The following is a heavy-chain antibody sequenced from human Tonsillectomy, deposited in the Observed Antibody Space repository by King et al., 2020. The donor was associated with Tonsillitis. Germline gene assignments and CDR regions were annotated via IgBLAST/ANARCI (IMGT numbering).Heavy chain of an antibody. J-gene: IGHJ5*02. CDR1: GGSISGGAYY. D-gene: IGHD2-15*01. Sequence: QLQESGPGLVKPSQTLSLTCTVSGGSISGGAYYWSWIRQHPGKGRGWIGYIYYSGNTYYNPSLKSRLTISVDTSKSQFSLKLSSVTAADTAVYYCARYEGGVFDLWGQGTPVTVSS. CDR2: IYYSGNT. CDR3: ARYEGGVFDL. V-gene: IGHV4-31*03.